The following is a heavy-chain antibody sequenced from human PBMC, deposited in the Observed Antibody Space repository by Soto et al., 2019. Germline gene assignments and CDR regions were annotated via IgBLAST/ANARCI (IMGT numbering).Heavy chain of an antibody. V-gene: IGHV4-30-4*01. J-gene: IGHJ6*02. Sequence: QVQLQESGPGLVKPSQTLSLTCTISGGSISSGDYYWSWIRQPPGKGLEWIGYIYYSGSTYYNPSLKSRVTISVDTSKNQCSRKLSSVTAADTAVYYCARDHYVYDILTGYGYYYGMDVWGQGTTVTVSS. CDR1: GGSISSGDYY. CDR3: ARDHYVYDILTGYGYYYGMDV. D-gene: IGHD3-9*01. CDR2: IYYSGST.